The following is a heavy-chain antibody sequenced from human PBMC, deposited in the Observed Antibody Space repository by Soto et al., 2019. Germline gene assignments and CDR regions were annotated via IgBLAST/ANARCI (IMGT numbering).Heavy chain of an antibody. J-gene: IGHJ4*02. Sequence: PXESLKVSWKCVGYKFGSAWIGLVRQMPGKGLEWMGIIKPGTSDIRYSPSCRGHVTISADEAVSTAYLQWSSLKASDTAMYYCARQLSHICDSWGQGTLVTVSS. CDR2: IKPGTSDI. CDR1: GYKFGSAW. CDR3: ARQLSHICDS. V-gene: IGHV5-51*01. D-gene: IGHD3-3*02.